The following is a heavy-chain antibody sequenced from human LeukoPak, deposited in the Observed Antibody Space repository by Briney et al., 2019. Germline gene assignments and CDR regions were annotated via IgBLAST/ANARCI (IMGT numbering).Heavy chain of an antibody. V-gene: IGHV3-23*01. D-gene: IGHD6-13*01. J-gene: IGHJ4*02. CDR1: GFTFSSDA. CDR3: AKGIAAAGPYFDY. Sequence: GGSLRLSCAASGFTFSSDAMSWVRQAPGKGLEWVSAISGGGSSTYYADSVKGRFTISRDNSKNTLYLQMNSLRAEDTAIYYCAKGIAAAGPYFDYWGQGTLVTVSS. CDR2: ISGGGSST.